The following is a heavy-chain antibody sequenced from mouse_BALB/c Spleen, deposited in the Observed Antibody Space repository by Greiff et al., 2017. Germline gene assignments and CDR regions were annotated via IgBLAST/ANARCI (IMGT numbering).Heavy chain of an antibody. CDR3: ASRARALSFAY. CDR1: GYTFTDYN. V-gene: IGHV1-18*01. J-gene: IGHJ3*01. D-gene: IGHD3-1*01. Sequence: EVQLQQSGPELVKPGASVKIPCKASGYTFTDYNMDWVKQSHGKSLEWIGDINPNNGGTIYNQKFKGKATLTVDKSSSTAYMELRSLTSEDTAVYYCASRARALSFAYWGQGTLVTVSA. CDR2: INPNNGGT.